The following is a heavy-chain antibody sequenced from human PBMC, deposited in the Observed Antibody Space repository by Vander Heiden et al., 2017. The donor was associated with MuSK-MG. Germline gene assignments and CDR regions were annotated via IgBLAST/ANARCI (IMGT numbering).Heavy chain of an antibody. V-gene: IGHV4-61*02. CDR1: GGSISSGSYY. Sequence: QVQLQESGPGLVKPSQTLSLTCTVSGGSISSGSYYWSWIRQPAGKGLEWIGRIYTSGSTNYNPSLKSRVTISVDTSKNQFSLKLSSVTAADTAVYYCARAPVGVNSVAFDIWGQGTMVTVSS. D-gene: IGHD3-22*01. CDR2: IYTSGST. CDR3: ARAPVGVNSVAFDI. J-gene: IGHJ3*02.